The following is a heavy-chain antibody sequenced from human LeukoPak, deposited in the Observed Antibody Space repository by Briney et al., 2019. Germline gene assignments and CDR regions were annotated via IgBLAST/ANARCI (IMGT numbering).Heavy chain of an antibody. V-gene: IGHV3-53*01. J-gene: IGHJ4*02. CDR3: AGRYDSSGYPLH. CDR1: GFTFSRYS. Sequence: GGSLRLSCAASGFTFSRYSMNWVRQAPGKGLKWVSVIYSGGTTYYADSIKGRFTISRDNSKNTLYLQMNSLRAEDTAVYYCAGRYDSSGYPLHWGQGTPVTVSS. CDR2: IYSGGTT. D-gene: IGHD3-22*01.